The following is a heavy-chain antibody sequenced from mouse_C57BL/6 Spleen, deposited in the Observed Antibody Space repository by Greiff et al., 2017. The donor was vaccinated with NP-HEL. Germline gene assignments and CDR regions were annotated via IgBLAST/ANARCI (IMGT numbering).Heavy chain of an antibody. V-gene: IGHV5-2*01. CDR3: ARSHSRGGFAY. CDR2: INSDGGST. Sequence: EVNVVVSGGGLVQPGESLKLSCESNEYEFPSHDMSWVRKTPEKRLELVAAINSDGGSTYYPDTMERRFIISRDNTKKTLYLQMSSLRSEDTALYYCARSHSRGGFAYWGQGTLVTVSA. CDR1: EYEFPSHD. J-gene: IGHJ3*01.